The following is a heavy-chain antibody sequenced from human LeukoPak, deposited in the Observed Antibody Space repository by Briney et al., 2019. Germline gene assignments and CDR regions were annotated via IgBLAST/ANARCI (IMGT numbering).Heavy chain of an antibody. V-gene: IGHV1-69*13. CDR2: IIPIFGTA. CDR3: VWGATTGIDY. D-gene: IGHD1-26*01. J-gene: IGHJ4*02. Sequence: VASVKVSCKASGGTFSSYAISWVRPAPGQGLEWMGGIIPIFGTANYAQKFQGRVTITADESTSTAYMELSSLRSEDTAVYYCVWGATTGIDYWGQGTLVTVSS. CDR1: GGTFSSYA.